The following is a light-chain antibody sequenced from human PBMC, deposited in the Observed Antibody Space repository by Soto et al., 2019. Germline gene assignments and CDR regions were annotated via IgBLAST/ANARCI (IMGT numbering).Light chain of an antibody. CDR2: DNS. V-gene: IGLV1-51*01. Sequence: QSVLTQPPSVSAAPGQRVTISCSGSSSNIENNYVSWYQHLPGTAPNLLIYDNSKRPSGIPDRFSGSKSGTSATLSITGLQTGDEADYHCGTWDSSLSAGVFGGGTKLTVL. CDR3: GTWDSSLSAGV. CDR1: SSNIENNY. J-gene: IGLJ3*02.